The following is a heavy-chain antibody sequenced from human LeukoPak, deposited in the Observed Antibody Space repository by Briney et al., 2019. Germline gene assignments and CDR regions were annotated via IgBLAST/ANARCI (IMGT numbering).Heavy chain of an antibody. CDR3: AKGVDEHSV. D-gene: IGHD1/OR15-1a*01. V-gene: IGHV3-23*01. CDR2: ISGSGGNT. J-gene: IGHJ6*02. CDR1: GFTFSSYA. Sequence: GGSLRLSCAASGFTFSSYAMNWVRQAPGTGLEWISGISGSGGNTYYADSVKGRFTISRDNSKNTLYLQINTLRAEDTAVYYCAKGVDEHSVWGQGTTVTVSS.